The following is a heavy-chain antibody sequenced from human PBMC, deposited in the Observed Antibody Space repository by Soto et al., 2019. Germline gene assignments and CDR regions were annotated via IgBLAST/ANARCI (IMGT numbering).Heavy chain of an antibody. Sequence: PGGSLRLSCAASGFTFSSYAMHWVRQAPGKGLEWVAVISYDGSNKYYADSVKGRFTISRDNSKNTLYLQMNSLRAEDTAVYYCARGAYYDFWSGYYSGAFDIWGQGTMVTVSS. V-gene: IGHV3-30-3*01. CDR1: GFTFSSYA. D-gene: IGHD3-3*01. CDR2: ISYDGSNK. CDR3: ARGAYYDFWSGYYSGAFDI. J-gene: IGHJ3*02.